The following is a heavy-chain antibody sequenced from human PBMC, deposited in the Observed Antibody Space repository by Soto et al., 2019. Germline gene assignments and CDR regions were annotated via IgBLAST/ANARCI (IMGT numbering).Heavy chain of an antibody. Sequence: GGSLRLSCAASGFTFSSYAMHWVRQAPGKGLEWVAVISYDGSNKYYADSVKGRFTISRDNSKNTLYLQMNSLRAEDTAVYYCARDPSYSNYFRNDYFDYWGQGTLVTVSS. CDR1: GFTFSSYA. J-gene: IGHJ4*02. CDR3: ARDPSYSNYFRNDYFDY. D-gene: IGHD4-4*01. V-gene: IGHV3-30-3*01. CDR2: ISYDGSNK.